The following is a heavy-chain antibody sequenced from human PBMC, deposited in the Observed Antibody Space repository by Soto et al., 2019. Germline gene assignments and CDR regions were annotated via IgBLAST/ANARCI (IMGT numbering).Heavy chain of an antibody. J-gene: IGHJ3*02. D-gene: IGHD3-10*01. Sequence: GGSLRLSCAASGFTFSSYAMSWVRQAPGKGLEWVSAISGSGGSTYYADSVKGRFTISRDNSKNTLYLQMNSLRAEDTAVYYCAKGYGITMVRGVTHDAFDIWGQGTMVTVSS. V-gene: IGHV3-23*01. CDR1: GFTFSSYA. CDR3: AKGYGITMVRGVTHDAFDI. CDR2: ISGSGGST.